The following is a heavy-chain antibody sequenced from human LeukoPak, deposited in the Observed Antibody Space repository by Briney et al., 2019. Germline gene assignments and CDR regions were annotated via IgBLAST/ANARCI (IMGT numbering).Heavy chain of an antibody. Sequence: GESLKISCKGSGYSLTSYWIGWVRQMPGKGLEWMGIIYPGDSDTRYSPSFQGQVTISADKSISTAYLQWSSLKASDTAMYYCARQASDIVATMDIWGQGTMVTVSS. J-gene: IGHJ3*02. CDR2: IYPGDSDT. D-gene: IGHD5-12*01. CDR3: ARQASDIVATMDI. CDR1: GYSLTSYW. V-gene: IGHV5-51*01.